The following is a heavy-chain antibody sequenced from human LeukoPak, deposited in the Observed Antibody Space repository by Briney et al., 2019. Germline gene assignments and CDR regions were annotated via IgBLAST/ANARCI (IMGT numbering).Heavy chain of an antibody. V-gene: IGHV3-21*05. D-gene: IGHD1-1*01. J-gene: IGHJ4*02. Sequence: GGSLRLSCAASGFTFSSYWMTWVRQAPGKGLEWLSYISGNSGDTNYADSVKGRFTISRDNAKNSLYLQMNSLRVEDTAVYYCARDPRTVRIWGQGTLVTVSS. CDR2: ISGNSGDT. CDR1: GFTFSSYW. CDR3: ARDPRTVRI.